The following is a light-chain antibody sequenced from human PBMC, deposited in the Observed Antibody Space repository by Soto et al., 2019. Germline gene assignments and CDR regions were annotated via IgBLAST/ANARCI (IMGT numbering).Light chain of an antibody. CDR2: GNS. CDR3: QSYDSSLSAYVV. Sequence: QSVLTQPPSVSGAPGQRVTISWTGSSSNIGAGYDVHWYQQLPGTAPKLLIYGNSNRPSGVPDRFSGSKSGTSASLAITGLQAEDEADYYCQSYDSSLSAYVVFGGGTKLTVL. CDR1: SSNIGAGYD. J-gene: IGLJ2*01. V-gene: IGLV1-40*01.